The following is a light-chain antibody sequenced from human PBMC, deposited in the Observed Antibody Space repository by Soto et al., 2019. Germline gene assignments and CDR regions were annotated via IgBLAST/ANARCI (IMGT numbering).Light chain of an antibody. CDR2: GAS. Sequence: EIVMTQSPATLSVSPGEGATLSCRASQSVSSKLAWYQQKPGQAPRLLIYGASTRATGIPARFSGSGSGTEFTLIISSLQSEDSAVYDCQQYNSWLWTFSQGTKVEIK. V-gene: IGKV3-15*01. CDR3: QQYNSWLWT. J-gene: IGKJ1*01. CDR1: QSVSSK.